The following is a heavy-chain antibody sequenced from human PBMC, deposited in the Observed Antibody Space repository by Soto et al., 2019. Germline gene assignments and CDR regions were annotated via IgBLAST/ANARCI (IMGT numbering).Heavy chain of an antibody. CDR2: TRNKANGYTT. CDR3: ARGSIGNRPHFDC. D-gene: IGHD6-6*01. CDR1: GFTFSDHY. V-gene: IGHV3-72*01. Sequence: GGSLRLSCAASGFTFSDHYMDWVRQAPGKGLEWVGRTRNKANGYTTEYAASVKGRFTISRDESKNSLYLQMNSLITEDTAVYYCARGSIGNRPHFDCWGQGNLVTVSS. J-gene: IGHJ4*02.